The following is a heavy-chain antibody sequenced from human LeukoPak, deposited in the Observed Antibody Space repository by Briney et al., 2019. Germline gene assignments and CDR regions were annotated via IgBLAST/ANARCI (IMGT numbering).Heavy chain of an antibody. J-gene: IGHJ3*02. V-gene: IGHV4-39*07. CDR1: GGSISSSSYY. CDR3: ARASSEAAFDI. D-gene: IGHD3-10*01. CDR2: INHSGST. Sequence: SETLSLTCTVSGGSISSSSYYWGWIRQPPGKGLEWIGEINHSGSTNYNPSLKSRVTISVDTSKNQFSLKLSSVTAADTAVYYCARASSEAAFDIWGQGTMVTVSS.